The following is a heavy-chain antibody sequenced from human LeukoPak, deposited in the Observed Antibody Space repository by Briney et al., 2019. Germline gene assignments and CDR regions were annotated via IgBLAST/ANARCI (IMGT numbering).Heavy chain of an antibody. CDR1: GGSITGHY. CDR2: IYTSGST. J-gene: IGHJ4*02. V-gene: IGHV4-4*07. Sequence: SETLSLTCAVSGGSITGHYWSWIRQPAGKGLEWIGRIYTSGSTNYNPSLKSRVTISVDTSKNQFSLKLSSVTAADTAVYYCASPTNWGQGTLVTVSS. CDR3: ASPTN.